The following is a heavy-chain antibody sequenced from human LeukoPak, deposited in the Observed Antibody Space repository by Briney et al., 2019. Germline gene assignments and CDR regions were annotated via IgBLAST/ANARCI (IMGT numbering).Heavy chain of an antibody. CDR3: AHSFLPNYDILTGYYSGYYYYGMDV. J-gene: IGHJ6*02. D-gene: IGHD3-9*01. CDR1: GFSLSTSGVG. Sequence: SGPTLVNPTQTLTLTCTFSGFSLSTSGVGVGWIRQPPGKALEWLALIYWDDDKRYSPSLKSRLTITKDTSKSQVVLTMTNMDPVDTATYYCAHSFLPNYDILTGYYSGYYYYGMDVWGQGTTVTVSS. V-gene: IGHV2-5*02. CDR2: IYWDDDK.